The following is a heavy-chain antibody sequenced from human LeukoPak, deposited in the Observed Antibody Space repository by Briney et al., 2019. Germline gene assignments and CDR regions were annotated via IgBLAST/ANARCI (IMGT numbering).Heavy chain of an antibody. V-gene: IGHV4-39*01. Sequence: SETLSLTCTVSGGSLRSSGHWWVWIRQPPGKGLEWIGSIHYSGKVYYNPSLKSRVTTSVDTSTDQFSLRLSSATAADTAIYYCARQTGDQSSAWYFDAWGQGTLVTVSS. D-gene: IGHD6-19*01. CDR2: IHYSGKV. CDR1: GGSLRSSGHW. J-gene: IGHJ4*02. CDR3: ARQTGDQSSAWYFDA.